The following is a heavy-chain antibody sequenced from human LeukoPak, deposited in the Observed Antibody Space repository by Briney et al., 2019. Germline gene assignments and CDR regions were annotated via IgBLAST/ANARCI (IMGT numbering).Heavy chain of an antibody. V-gene: IGHV4-4*07. CDR1: GGSISSYY. CDR2: IYTSGST. J-gene: IGHJ4*02. Sequence: SETLSLTCTVAGGSISSYYWSWIRQPAGKGLEWIGRIYTSGSTNYNPSLKSRVTMSVDTSKNRFSLNLSSVSAADTAVYYCARVIGYSYGKAPGYLDYWGQGTLVTVST. CDR3: ARVIGYSYGKAPGYLDY. D-gene: IGHD5-18*01.